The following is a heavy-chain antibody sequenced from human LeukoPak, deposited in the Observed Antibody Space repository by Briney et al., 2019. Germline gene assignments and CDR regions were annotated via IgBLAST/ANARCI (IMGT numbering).Heavy chain of an antibody. CDR2: ICSGGST. CDR1: GFTVSSNY. V-gene: IGHV3-66*01. Sequence: GGFLRLFCAAAGFTVSSNYMSWVRQAGGEGLEWVSVICSGGSTYYADSVEGRFTISRDNSKNTLYLQMNSLRAEDTAVYYCARDSYSGSQGDYWGQGTLVTVSS. CDR3: ARDSYSGSQGDY. D-gene: IGHD1-26*01. J-gene: IGHJ4*02.